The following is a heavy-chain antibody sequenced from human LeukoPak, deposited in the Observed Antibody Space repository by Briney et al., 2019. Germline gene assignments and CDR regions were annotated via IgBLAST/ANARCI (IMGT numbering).Heavy chain of an antibody. CDR3: AKVTVAGAYDAFDI. Sequence: GGSLRLSCAASGFTFDDYAMHWVRQAPGKGLEWVSGISWNSGSIGYADSVKGRFTISRDNAKNSLYLQMNSLRAEDTALYYCAKVTVAGAYDAFDIWGQGTMVTVSS. CDR1: GFTFDDYA. V-gene: IGHV3-9*01. D-gene: IGHD6-19*01. J-gene: IGHJ3*02. CDR2: ISWNSGSI.